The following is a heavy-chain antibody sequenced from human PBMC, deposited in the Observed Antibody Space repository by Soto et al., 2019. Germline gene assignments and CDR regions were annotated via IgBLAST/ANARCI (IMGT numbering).Heavy chain of an antibody. J-gene: IGHJ6*02. CDR3: ARGAWELTPRYGMDV. Sequence: QVQLVQSGAEVKKPGSSVKVSCKASGGTFSSYAISWVRQAPGQGLEWMGGIIPIFGTANNAQKFQGRVTITADKSTSTAYMERSSLRSEDTAVYSCARGAWELTPRYGMDVWGQGTTVTVSS. CDR1: GGTFSSYA. D-gene: IGHD1-26*01. V-gene: IGHV1-69*06. CDR2: IIPIFGTA.